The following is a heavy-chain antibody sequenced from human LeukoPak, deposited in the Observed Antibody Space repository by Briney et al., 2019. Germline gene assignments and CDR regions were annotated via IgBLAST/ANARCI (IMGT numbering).Heavy chain of an antibody. J-gene: IGHJ4*02. D-gene: IGHD3-10*01. CDR1: GGTFSSYA. Sequence: SVRVSCKASGGTFSSYAISWVRQAPGQGLEWMGGIIPIFGTANYAQKFQGRVTITADKSTSTAYMELSSLRSEDTAVYYCASSSHMVRGVIIMWYFDYWGQGTLVTVSS. V-gene: IGHV1-69*06. CDR3: ASSSHMVRGVIIMWYFDY. CDR2: IIPIFGTA.